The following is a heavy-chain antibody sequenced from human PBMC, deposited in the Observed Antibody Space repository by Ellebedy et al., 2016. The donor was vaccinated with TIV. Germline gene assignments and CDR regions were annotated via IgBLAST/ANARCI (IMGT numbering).Heavy chain of an antibody. J-gene: IGHJ6*02. D-gene: IGHD2-2*01. CDR2: IWHDGSHT. CDR1: GFSLNNFG. Sequence: GGSLKISXAASGFSLNNFGMHWVRQAPGKGLEWVAVIWHDGSHTYHADTLRGRFTISRDTSTNTLYLQMNSLRAEDTALYFCARDYQNGMDVWGQGTTVTVSS. V-gene: IGHV3-33*01. CDR3: ARDYQNGMDV.